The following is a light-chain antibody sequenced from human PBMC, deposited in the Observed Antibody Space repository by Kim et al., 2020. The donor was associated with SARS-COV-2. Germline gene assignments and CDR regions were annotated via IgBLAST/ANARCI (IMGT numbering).Light chain of an antibody. J-gene: IGLJ3*02. CDR1: KLGDKY. Sequence: SYELTQPPSLSVSPGQTASITCSGDKLGDKYVCWYQQKPGQSPVRVIYEDSRRPSGIPERFLGSNSGNTATLTISGTQAMDEADYYCQAWDSSTGVFGGGTQLTVL. CDR2: EDS. CDR3: QAWDSSTGV. V-gene: IGLV3-1*01.